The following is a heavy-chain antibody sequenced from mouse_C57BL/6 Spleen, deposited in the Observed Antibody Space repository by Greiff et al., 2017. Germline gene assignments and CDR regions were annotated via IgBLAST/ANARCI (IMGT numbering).Heavy chain of an antibody. CDR2: FYPGSGSI. V-gene: IGHV1-62-2*01. J-gene: IGHJ1*03. D-gene: IGHD1-1*01. CDR1: GYTFTEYT. Sequence: QVQLQQSGAELVKPGASVKLSCKASGYTFTEYTIHWVKQRSGQGLAWIGWFYPGSGSIKYNEKFKDKATLTADKSSSTVYMVLSRLTFEDAAVYFCARHLITTVVGDCWYFDVWGTGTTVTVSS. CDR3: ARHLITTVVGDCWYFDV.